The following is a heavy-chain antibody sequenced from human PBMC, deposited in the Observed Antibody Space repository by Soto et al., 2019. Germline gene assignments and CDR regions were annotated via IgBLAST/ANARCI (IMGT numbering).Heavy chain of an antibody. V-gene: IGHV1-69*02. CDR2: IIPILGIA. J-gene: IGHJ4*02. CDR1: GGTFSSYT. D-gene: IGHD6-19*01. Sequence: QVQLVQSGAEVKKPGSSVKVSCKASGGTFSSYTISWVRQAPGQGLEWMGRIIPILGIANYAQKFQGRVRXTXDXFTSTAYMELRSLRSEDTAVYYCAGAARIAVAGPDYWGQGTLVTVSS. CDR3: AGAARIAVAGPDY.